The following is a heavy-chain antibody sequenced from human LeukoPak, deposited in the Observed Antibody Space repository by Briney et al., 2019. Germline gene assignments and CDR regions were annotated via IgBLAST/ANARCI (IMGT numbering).Heavy chain of an antibody. V-gene: IGHV3-74*01. CDR3: ARDRGYTQDY. Sequence: GGSLRLSCAASGFTFSTYWMHWVRQAPGKGLVWVSHIKTDGSSTTFADSVKGRFTISRDNAKNTLYLQMDSLRAEDTAVYYCARDRGYTQDYWGQGTLVTVSS. J-gene: IGHJ4*02. D-gene: IGHD5-12*01. CDR2: IKTDGSST. CDR1: GFTFSTYW.